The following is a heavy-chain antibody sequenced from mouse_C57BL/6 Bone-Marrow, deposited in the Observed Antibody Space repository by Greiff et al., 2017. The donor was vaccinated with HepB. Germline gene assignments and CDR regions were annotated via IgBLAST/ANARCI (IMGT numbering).Heavy chain of an antibody. CDR2: IYPRSGNT. CDR1: GYTFTSYG. CDR3: AKPGNFYYGSSFDY. J-gene: IGHJ2*01. V-gene: IGHV1-81*01. Sequence: VQLQQSGAELARPGASVKLSCKASGYTFTSYGISWVKQRTGQGLEWIGEIYPRSGNTYYNEKFKGKATLTADKSSSTAYMQLSSLTSEDSAVYYCAKPGNFYYGSSFDYWGQGTTLTVSS. D-gene: IGHD1-1*01.